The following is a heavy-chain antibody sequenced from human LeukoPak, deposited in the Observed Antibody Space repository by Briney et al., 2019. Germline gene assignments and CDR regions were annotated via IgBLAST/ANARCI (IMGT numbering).Heavy chain of an antibody. CDR1: GFTFSTYA. V-gene: IGHV3-23*01. J-gene: IGHJ4*02. CDR3: ARGSLVAAWGYYFDY. CDR2: ISGTGGST. Sequence: GGSLRLSCAASGFTFSTYAMTWVRQAPGKGLEWVSLISGTGGSTYYADSVKGRFTISRDNSKNTLYLQMNSLRAEDTAVYYCARGSLVAAWGYYFDYWGQGTLVTVSS. D-gene: IGHD2-15*01.